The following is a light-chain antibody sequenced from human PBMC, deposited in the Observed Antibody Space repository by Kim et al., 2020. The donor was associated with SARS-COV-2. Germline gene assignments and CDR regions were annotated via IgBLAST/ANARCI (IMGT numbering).Light chain of an antibody. CDR3: NSRDSNDDVV. J-gene: IGLJ2*01. V-gene: IGLV3-19*01. Sequence: VSLVQTVRFTCKGDSLRNYYATWYQQKPGQAPILVIYGKNRRPSGIPDRFSGSSSGNTASLTIAGTQAGDEADYYCNSRDSNDDVVFGGGTQLTVL. CDR1: SLRNYY. CDR2: GKN.